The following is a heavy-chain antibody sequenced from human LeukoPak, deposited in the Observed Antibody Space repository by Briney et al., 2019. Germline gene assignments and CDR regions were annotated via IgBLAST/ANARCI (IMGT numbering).Heavy chain of an antibody. J-gene: IGHJ4*02. Sequence: SQTLSLTCTVSGGSISSGGYYWSWIRHHPEKGLEWIGYIYYSGSTYYNPSLNSRVTISVGTSKTQFSLKLSSVTAADTAVYYCARGELELLPSYWGQGTLVTVSS. CDR1: GGSISSGGYY. D-gene: IGHD1-7*01. V-gene: IGHV4-31*03. CDR3: ARGELELLPSY. CDR2: IYYSGST.